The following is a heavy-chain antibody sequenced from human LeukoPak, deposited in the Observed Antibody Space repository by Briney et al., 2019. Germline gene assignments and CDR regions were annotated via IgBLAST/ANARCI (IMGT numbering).Heavy chain of an antibody. D-gene: IGHD4-11*01. Sequence: SETLSLTCTVSGGSISSSSYYWGWIRQPPGKGLEWIGYIYHSGSTYYNPSLKSRVTISVDRSKNQFSLKLSSVTAADTAVYYCATSDYSNSDYWGQGTLVTVSS. CDR1: GGSISSSSYY. CDR2: IYHSGST. V-gene: IGHV4-39*07. J-gene: IGHJ4*02. CDR3: ATSDYSNSDY.